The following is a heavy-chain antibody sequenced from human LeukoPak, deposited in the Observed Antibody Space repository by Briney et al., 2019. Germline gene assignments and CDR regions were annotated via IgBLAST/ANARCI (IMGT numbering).Heavy chain of an antibody. CDR2: IYYSGST. CDR3: ARASIQLWPLDY. V-gene: IGHV4-59*01. D-gene: IGHD5-18*01. Sequence: SETLSLTCTVSGGSISSYYWSWLRQPPGKGREWIVYIYYSGSTNYNPSLKSQVTISVDTSKNQFSLKLSSVTAADTAVYYCARASIQLWPLDYWGQGTLVTVSS. J-gene: IGHJ4*02. CDR1: GGSISSYY.